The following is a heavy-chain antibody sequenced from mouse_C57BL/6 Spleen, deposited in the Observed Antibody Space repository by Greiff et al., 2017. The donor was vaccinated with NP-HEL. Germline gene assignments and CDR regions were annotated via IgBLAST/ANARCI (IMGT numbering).Heavy chain of an antibody. CDR3: ARRGFLFYAMDY. CDR2: INPSTGGT. Sequence: VQLQQSGPELVKPGASVKISCKASGYSFTGYYMNWVKQSPEKSLEWIGEINPSTGGTTYNQKFKAKATLTVDKSSSTAYMQLKSLTSEDSAVYYCARRGFLFYAMDYWGQGTSVTVSS. V-gene: IGHV1-42*01. D-gene: IGHD6-5*01. CDR1: GYSFTGYY. J-gene: IGHJ4*01.